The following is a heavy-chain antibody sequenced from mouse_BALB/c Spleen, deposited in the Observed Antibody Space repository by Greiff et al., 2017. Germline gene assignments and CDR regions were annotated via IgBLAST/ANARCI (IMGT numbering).Heavy chain of an antibody. CDR1: GYTFTDYY. CDR2: IYPGSGNT. CDR3: ARSDYRYGGYFDY. Sequence: LMESGPELVKPGASVKISCKASGYTFTDYYINWVKQKPGQGLEWIGWIYPGSGNTKYNEKFKGKATLTVDTSSSTAYMQLSSLTSEDTAVYFCARSDYRYGGYFDYWGQGTTLTVSS. V-gene: IGHV1-84*02. J-gene: IGHJ2*01. D-gene: IGHD2-14*01.